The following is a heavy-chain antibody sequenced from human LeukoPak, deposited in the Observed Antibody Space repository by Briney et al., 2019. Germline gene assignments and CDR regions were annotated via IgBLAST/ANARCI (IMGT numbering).Heavy chain of an antibody. J-gene: IGHJ5*02. CDR1: GGSISSGGYY. V-gene: IGHV4-31*03. CDR2: IYYSGST. Sequence: SETLSLTCTVSGGSISSGGYYWSWIRQHPGKGLEWIGDIYYSGSTYYNPSLKSRVTISVDTSKNQFSLKLSSVTAADTAVYYCARDLRDGHYYDSSGAWFDPWGQGTLVTVSS. CDR3: ARDLRDGHYYDSSGAWFDP. D-gene: IGHD3-22*01.